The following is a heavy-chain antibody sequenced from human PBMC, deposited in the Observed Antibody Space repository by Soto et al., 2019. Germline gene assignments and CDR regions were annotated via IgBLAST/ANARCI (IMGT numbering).Heavy chain of an antibody. CDR3: ARVVAGPDYYYGMDV. V-gene: IGHV1-18*01. CDR2: ISAYNGNT. J-gene: IGHJ6*02. CDR1: GYTFTSYG. D-gene: IGHD6-19*01. Sequence: ASVKVSCKASGYTFTSYGISWVRQAPGQGLEWMGWISAYNGNTNYAQKLQGRVTMTTDTSTSTAYMELRSLRSDDTAVYYCARVVAGPDYYYGMDVWGQGTTVTVSS.